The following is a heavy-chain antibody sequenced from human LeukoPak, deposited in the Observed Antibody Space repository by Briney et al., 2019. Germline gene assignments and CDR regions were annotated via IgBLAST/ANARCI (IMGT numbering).Heavy chain of an antibody. CDR2: ISSNGGST. CDR3: ARVIGGYSYGPFDY. CDR1: GFTFSSYA. Sequence: GGSLRLSCAASGFTFSSYAMHWVRQAPGKGLEYVSAISSNGGSTYYANSVKGRSTISRDNSKNTLYLQMGSLRAEDMAAYYCARVIGGYSYGPFDYWGQGTLVTVSS. V-gene: IGHV3-64*01. J-gene: IGHJ4*02. D-gene: IGHD5-18*01.